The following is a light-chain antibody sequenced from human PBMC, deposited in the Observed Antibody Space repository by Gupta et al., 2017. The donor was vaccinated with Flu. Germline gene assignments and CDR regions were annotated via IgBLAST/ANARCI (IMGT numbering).Light chain of an antibody. CDR3: MQGTHWRT. J-gene: IGKJ1*01. CDR1: PSLVYSDGNTS. V-gene: IGKV2-30*01. CDR2: KVS. Sequence: EVVMSQCQLSLPVTLGQPASRPCRSSPSLVYSDGNTSLNRFQQRPGQSPRRLIYKVSNRDSGVPDRISGSGSGTDFTLKVSRVEAEDVGVYYYMQGTHWRTFGQGTKVEI.